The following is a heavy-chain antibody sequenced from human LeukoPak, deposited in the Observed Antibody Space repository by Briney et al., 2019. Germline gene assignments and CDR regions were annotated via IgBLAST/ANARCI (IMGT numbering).Heavy chain of an antibody. J-gene: IGHJ4*02. CDR1: RFSFSNYW. V-gene: IGHV3-74*01. D-gene: IGHD3-10*01. Sequence: RGSLRLSCAASRFSFSNYWMHWVRQAPGKGLVWVSRVKSDGSNPSYADSVKGRFTISRDNAENMLYLQMNTLGAEDTAVYYCARDIVSGSGSLDYWGQGTLVTVSS. CDR3: ARDIVSGSGSLDY. CDR2: VKSDGSNP.